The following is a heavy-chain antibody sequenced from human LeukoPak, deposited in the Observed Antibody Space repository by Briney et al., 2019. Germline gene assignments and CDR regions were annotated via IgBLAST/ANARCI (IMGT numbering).Heavy chain of an antibody. Sequence: GASVKVSCKASGGTFSSYAISCVRQAPGQGLEWMGRIIPILGIANYAQKFQGRVTITADKSTSTAYMELSSLRSEDTAVYYCARDQSGDSSGYPNWFDPWGQGTLVTVSS. CDR1: GGTFSSYA. V-gene: IGHV1-69*04. J-gene: IGHJ5*02. D-gene: IGHD3-22*01. CDR3: ARDQSGDSSGYPNWFDP. CDR2: IIPILGIA.